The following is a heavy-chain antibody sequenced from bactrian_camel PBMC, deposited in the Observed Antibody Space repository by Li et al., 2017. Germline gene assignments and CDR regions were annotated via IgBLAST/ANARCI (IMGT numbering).Heavy chain of an antibody. V-gene: IGHV3S28*01. CDR3: GAGNPQWVTCARYEYNY. Sequence: QLVESGGDSVQAGGSLRLSCTASGYTISRSYMGWFRQAPGKEREGVACIYAGGASTYYFDSVKGRFTTSQDNAKNTLSLQMNSLKPEDTATYHCGAGNPQWVTCARYEYNYQGQGTQVTVS. CDR2: IYAGGAST. J-gene: IGHJ4*01. D-gene: IGHD3*01. CDR1: GYTISRSY.